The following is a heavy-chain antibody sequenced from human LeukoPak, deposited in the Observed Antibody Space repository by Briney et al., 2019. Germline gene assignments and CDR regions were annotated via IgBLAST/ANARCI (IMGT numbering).Heavy chain of an antibody. J-gene: IGHJ5*02. V-gene: IGHV3-23*01. CDR1: GFTFSSYA. CDR2: ISGSGGST. D-gene: IGHD3-3*01. CDR3: ARALYYDFSDPLFDP. Sequence: GGSLRLSCAASGFTFSSYAMSWVRQAPGKGLEWVSAISGSGGSTYYADSEKGRFTISRDNSKNTLYLQMNSLRAEDTAVYYCARALYYDFSDPLFDPWGQGTLVTVSS.